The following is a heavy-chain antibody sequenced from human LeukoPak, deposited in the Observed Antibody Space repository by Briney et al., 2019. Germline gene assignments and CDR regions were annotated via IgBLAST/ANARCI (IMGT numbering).Heavy chain of an antibody. J-gene: IGHJ4*02. CDR1: GYNFNYW. CDR2: VYPGDSNT. CDR3: ARHVAYKRWYYFDY. D-gene: IGHD3-16*01. Sequence: HGESLKISCKGSGYNFNYWIAWVRQMPGQGLEWMGIVYPGDSNTKYNPSFEGQVTISVDKSISTAFLELHSLQASDTARYYCARHVAYKRWYYFDYWGQGTLVTVSS. V-gene: IGHV5-51*01.